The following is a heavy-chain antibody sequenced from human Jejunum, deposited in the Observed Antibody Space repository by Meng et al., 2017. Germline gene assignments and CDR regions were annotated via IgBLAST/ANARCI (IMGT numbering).Heavy chain of an antibody. CDR1: GGSFGSSL. CDR2: INRSGTN. D-gene: IGHD5-12*01. CDR3: ARGRSIEFRLAKYDY. V-gene: IGHV4-34*01. J-gene: IGHJ4*02. Sequence: RWWAGVRWLLASLALPSAVKGGSFGSSLCAWFRQSPEKRLEWIGEINRSGTNRSNPSLKSRVAIAMDTSKNQFFLRLDSVTAADTAVYYCARGRSIEFRLAKYDYWGQGTLVTVSS.